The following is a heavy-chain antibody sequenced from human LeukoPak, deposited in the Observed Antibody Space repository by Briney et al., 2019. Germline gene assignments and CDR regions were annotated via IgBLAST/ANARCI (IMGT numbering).Heavy chain of an antibody. CDR2: INSDGSST. CDR1: GFTFDDYA. CDR3: ARGWVLNWYFDL. Sequence: PGRSLRLSCAASGFTFDDYAMHWVRQAPGKGLVWVSRINSDGSSTSYADSVKGRFTISRDNAKNTLYLQMNSLRAEDTAVYYCARGWVLNWYFDLWGRGTLVTVSS. V-gene: IGHV3-74*01. J-gene: IGHJ2*01. D-gene: IGHD2-8*01.